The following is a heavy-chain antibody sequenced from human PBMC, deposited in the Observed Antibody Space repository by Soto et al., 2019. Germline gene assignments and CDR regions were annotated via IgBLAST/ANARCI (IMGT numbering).Heavy chain of an antibody. V-gene: IGHV1-2*02. Sequence: GASVKVSCKASGYTFSNYYMHCVRQAPGQGLEWMGWIYPKSGGIYYAQKFQGRVTMTRDTSKNQFSLELTSVTAADTAVYYCARVGRDGYNAWGQGTLVTVSS. D-gene: IGHD5-12*01. CDR3: ARVGRDGYNA. J-gene: IGHJ4*02. CDR2: IYPKSGGI. CDR1: GYTFSNYY.